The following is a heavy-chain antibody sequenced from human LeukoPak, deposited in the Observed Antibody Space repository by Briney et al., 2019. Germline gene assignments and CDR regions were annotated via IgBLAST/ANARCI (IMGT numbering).Heavy chain of an antibody. CDR2: IYYSGST. CDR1: GVSFSTGGYF. J-gene: IGHJ4*02. Sequence: PSQTLSLTCTVSGVSFSTGGYFWSWLRQHPGKGLEWIGYIYYSGSTYYNPSLKSRVTISLDTSKNQFSLNLSSVTAADTAVYYCARDLPGYDIVWGQGTLVTVSS. CDR3: ARDLPGYDIV. V-gene: IGHV4-31*03. D-gene: IGHD3-9*01.